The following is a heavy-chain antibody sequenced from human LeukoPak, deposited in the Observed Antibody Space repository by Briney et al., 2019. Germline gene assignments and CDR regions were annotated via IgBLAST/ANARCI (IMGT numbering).Heavy chain of an antibody. CDR2: ISYDGSNK. Sequence: GGSLRLSCAASGFTFSSYGMHWVRQAPGKGLEWVAVISYDGSNKYYADSVKGRFTISRDNSKNTLYLQMNSLRAEDTAVYYCAKEKQQLVNYYYMDVWGKGTTVTVSS. D-gene: IGHD6-13*01. CDR3: AKEKQQLVNYYYMDV. J-gene: IGHJ6*03. V-gene: IGHV3-30*18. CDR1: GFTFSSYG.